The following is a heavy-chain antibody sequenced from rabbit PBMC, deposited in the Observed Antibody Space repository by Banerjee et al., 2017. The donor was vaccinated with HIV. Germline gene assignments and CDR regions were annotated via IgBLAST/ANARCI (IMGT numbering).Heavy chain of an antibody. CDR2: IDTGNADNN. D-gene: IGHD6-1*01. V-gene: IGHV1S40*01. CDR1: GIDFSNYYY. J-gene: IGHJ4*01. CDR3: ATDTNGAVYAFNL. Sequence: QSLEESGGGLVKPGASLTLTCTASGIDFSNYYYIYWVRQAPGKGLEWIACIDTGNADNNYYASWAKGRFTVSKASSTTVTLQMTSLTAADTATYFCATDTNGAVYAFNLWGPGTLVTVS.